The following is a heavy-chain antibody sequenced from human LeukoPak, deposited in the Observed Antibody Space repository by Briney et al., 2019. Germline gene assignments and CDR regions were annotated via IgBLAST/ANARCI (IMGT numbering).Heavy chain of an antibody. CDR2: ISGSGGST. V-gene: IGHV3-23*01. D-gene: IGHD4-23*01. Sequence: GGSLRLSCAASGFTFSSYGMSWVRQAPGKGLEWVSAISGSGGSTYYADSVKGRFTISRDNSKSTLYLQMNSLRAEDTAVYYCAKDSEDYGGNSVGAFDIWGQGTMVTVSS. J-gene: IGHJ3*02. CDR1: GFTFSSYG. CDR3: AKDSEDYGGNSVGAFDI.